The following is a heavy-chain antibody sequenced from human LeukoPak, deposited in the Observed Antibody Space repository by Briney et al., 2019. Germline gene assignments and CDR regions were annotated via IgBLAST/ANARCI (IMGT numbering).Heavy chain of an antibody. Sequence: PSETLSLTCTVSGGSISSSSYYWGWIRQPPGKGLEWIGSIYYSGSTYYNPSLKSRVTISVDTSKNQFSLKLSSVTAADTAVYYCARPYYDFWSGYSAYYYMDVWGKGTTVTVSS. CDR3: ARPYYDFWSGYSAYYYMDV. D-gene: IGHD3-3*01. V-gene: IGHV4-39*01. CDR2: IYYSGST. CDR1: GGSISSSSYY. J-gene: IGHJ6*03.